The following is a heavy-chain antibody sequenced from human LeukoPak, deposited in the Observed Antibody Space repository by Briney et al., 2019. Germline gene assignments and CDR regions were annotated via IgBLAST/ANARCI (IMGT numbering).Heavy chain of an antibody. V-gene: IGHV3-23*01. CDR3: AKDTTAWWYHRAYMNV. J-gene: IGHJ6*03. Sequence: GSLRLSCAASGFSLSTYALSWVRQAPGGGLEWVAAISGSGDKTYHADSVKGRFTISKDNSENRLSLQMDSLRAEDTVVYFCAKDTTAWWYHRAYMNVWGKGTTVTVSS. CDR2: ISGSGDKT. CDR1: GFSLSTYA. D-gene: IGHD2-15*01.